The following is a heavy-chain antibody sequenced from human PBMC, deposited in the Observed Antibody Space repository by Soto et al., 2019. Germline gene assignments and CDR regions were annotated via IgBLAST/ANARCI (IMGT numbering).Heavy chain of an antibody. CDR1: GFTFSSYA. CDR2: ISGSGGST. D-gene: IGHD1-1*01. V-gene: IGHV3-23*01. CDR3: AKDLSRLHYPGFQH. Sequence: GGSLRLSCAASGFTFSSYAMSWVRQAPGKGLEWVSAISGSGGSTYYADSVKGRFTISRDNSKNTLYLHMNSLRAEDTAVYYCAKDLSRLHYPGFQHWGQGTLVTVSS. J-gene: IGHJ1*01.